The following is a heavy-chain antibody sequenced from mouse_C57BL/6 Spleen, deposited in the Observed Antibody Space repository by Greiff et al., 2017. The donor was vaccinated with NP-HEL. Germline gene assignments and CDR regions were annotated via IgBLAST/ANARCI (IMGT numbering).Heavy chain of an antibody. J-gene: IGHJ3*01. CDR2: ISSGSSTT. V-gene: IGHV5-17*01. CDR1: GFTFSDYG. CDR3: ARGGREFAY. Sequence: EVHVVESGGGLVKPGGSLKLSCAASGFTFSDYGMHWVRQAPEKGLEWVAYISSGSSTTYYADTVKGRCTISRDNAKNTVYLQMTSLRSEDTAMYYCARGGREFAYWGQGTLVTVSA.